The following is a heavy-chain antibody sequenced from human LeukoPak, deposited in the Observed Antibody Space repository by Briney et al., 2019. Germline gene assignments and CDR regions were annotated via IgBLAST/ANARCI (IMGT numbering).Heavy chain of an antibody. D-gene: IGHD7-27*01. V-gene: IGHV3-66*01. CDR3: ARMVTGWPNWVDP. CDR2: IYVGDTT. CDR1: GFSVRDYY. J-gene: IGHJ5*02. Sequence: GGSLRLSCAASGFSVRDYYMSWVRQAPGKGLEWVSVIYVGDTTSYADSVKGRFTVSRDNSKNTLYLQMNSLRDEDTAMYYCARMVTGWPNWVDPWGQGTLATVSS.